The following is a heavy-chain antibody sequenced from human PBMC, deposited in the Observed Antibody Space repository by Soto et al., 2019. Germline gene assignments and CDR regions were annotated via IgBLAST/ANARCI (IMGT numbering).Heavy chain of an antibody. D-gene: IGHD3-9*01. J-gene: IGHJ4*01. CDR2: INPGDGNT. CDR1: GYSFTNYA. V-gene: IGHV1-3*01. CDR3: ARGPLRYFDRLLGYFEN. Sequence: GASVKVSCKASGYSFTNYAIHWVRQAPGQSLELLGWINPGDGNTKSSKKLQGRVTIIRDTSATTAYMELSTLRSEDTAMYYCARGPLRYFDRLLGYFENWGHGTLVTVSS.